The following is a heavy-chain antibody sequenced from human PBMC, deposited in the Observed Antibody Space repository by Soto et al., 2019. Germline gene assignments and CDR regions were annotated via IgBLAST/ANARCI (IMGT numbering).Heavy chain of an antibody. CDR2: IIPIFGTA. CDR1: GGTFSSYA. Sequence: QVQLVQSGAEVKKPGSSVKVSCKASGGTFSSYAISWVRQAPGQGLEWMGEIIPIFGTANYAQKFQGRVTITADESTSTADMELSSLRSEDTAVYYCARDRGPSSGYYPDWFDPWGQGTLVTVSA. V-gene: IGHV1-69*12. D-gene: IGHD3-22*01. J-gene: IGHJ5*02. CDR3: ARDRGPSSGYYPDWFDP.